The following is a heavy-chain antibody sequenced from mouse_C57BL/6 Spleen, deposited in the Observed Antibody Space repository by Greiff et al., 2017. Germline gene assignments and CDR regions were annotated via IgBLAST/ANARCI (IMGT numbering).Heavy chain of an antibody. Sequence: EVQLQQSGPELVKPGASVKISCKASGYTFTDYYMNWVKQSHGKSLEWIGDINPNNGGTSYNQKFKGKATLTVDKSSSTAYMELRSLTSEDSAVYYCARYYRAMDYWGQGTSVTVSS. J-gene: IGHJ4*01. CDR1: GYTFTDYY. D-gene: IGHD1-1*01. CDR2: INPNNGGT. CDR3: ARYYRAMDY. V-gene: IGHV1-26*01.